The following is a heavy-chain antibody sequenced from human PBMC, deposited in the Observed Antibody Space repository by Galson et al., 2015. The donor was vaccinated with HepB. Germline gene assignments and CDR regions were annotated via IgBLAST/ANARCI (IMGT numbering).Heavy chain of an antibody. CDR1: GYTFTSYY. J-gene: IGHJ4*02. Sequence: SVKVSCKASGYTFTSYYMHWVRQAPGQGLEWMGIINPSGGSTSYAQKFQGRVTMTRDTSTSTVYMELSSLRSEDTAVYYCARDNDIVGVPAAMLDWGQGTLVTVSS. V-gene: IGHV1-46*01. CDR2: INPSGGST. CDR3: ARDNDIVGVPAAMLD. D-gene: IGHD2-2*01.